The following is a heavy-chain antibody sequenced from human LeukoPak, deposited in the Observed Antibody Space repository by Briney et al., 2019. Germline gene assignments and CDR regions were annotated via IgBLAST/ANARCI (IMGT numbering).Heavy chain of an antibody. J-gene: IGHJ3*02. CDR2: IYYSGST. CDR3: ARDVGEVDAFDI. Sequence: SETLSLTCTVSGGSISSYYWSWIRQPPGKGLEWIGYIYYSGSTNYNPSLKSRDTISVDTSKNQFSLKLSSVTAADTAVYYCARDVGEVDAFDIWGQGTMVTVSS. V-gene: IGHV4-59*01. CDR1: GGSISSYY.